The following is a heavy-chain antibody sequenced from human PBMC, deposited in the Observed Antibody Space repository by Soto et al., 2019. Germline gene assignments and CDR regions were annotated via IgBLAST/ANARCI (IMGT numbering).Heavy chain of an antibody. V-gene: IGHV4-30-4*01. CDR3: ARVKATLYRHYYFDY. CDR2: IFYTGST. Sequence: SETLSLTCSVSGGTINSGDYFWSWIRQPPGKGLEWIGSIFYTGSTYYSPSLKSRASMSMDTSKNLSSLRLRSLTAADTAVYFCARVKATLYRHYYFDYWGQGTPVTAPQ. J-gene: IGHJ4*02. D-gene: IGHD5-12*01. CDR1: GGTINSGDYF.